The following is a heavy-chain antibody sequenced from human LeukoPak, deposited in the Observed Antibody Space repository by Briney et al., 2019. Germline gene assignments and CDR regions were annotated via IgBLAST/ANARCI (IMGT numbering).Heavy chain of an antibody. CDR3: ARAGVSSYDY. V-gene: IGHV3-48*02. Sequence: GGSLRLSCAASGFTFSSYVMHWVRQAPGKGLEWVSYISGSSTTIYYADSVKGRFTISRDSASNSLYLQMSSLRDEDTAVYYCARAGVSSYDYWGQGTLVTVSS. J-gene: IGHJ4*02. D-gene: IGHD2-2*01. CDR2: ISGSSTTI. CDR1: GFTFSSYV.